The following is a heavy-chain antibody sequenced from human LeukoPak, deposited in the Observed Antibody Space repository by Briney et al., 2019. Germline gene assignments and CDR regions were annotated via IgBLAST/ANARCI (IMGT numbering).Heavy chain of an antibody. CDR2: IYYSGSA. Sequence: SETPSLTCTVSGGSISSGGYYWSWIRQHPGKGLEWIGYIYYSGSAYYNPSLKSRVTISVDTSKNQFSLKLSSVTAADTAVYYCARNHYDSSGLYYFDYWGQGTLVTVSS. D-gene: IGHD3-22*01. V-gene: IGHV4-31*03. CDR1: GGSISSGGYY. CDR3: ARNHYDSSGLYYFDY. J-gene: IGHJ4*02.